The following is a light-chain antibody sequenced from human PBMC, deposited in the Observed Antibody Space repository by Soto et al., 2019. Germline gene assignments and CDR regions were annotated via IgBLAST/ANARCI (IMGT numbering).Light chain of an antibody. V-gene: IGLV1-44*01. Sequence: QSVLTQPPSASGTPGQRVTISCSGNSSNIGSNTVNWYQQLPGTAPKLLIYSNNQRPSGVPDRFSGSKSGASASLAISGLQSEDEADYHCASWDDSLNGYVVFGGGTKLTVL. J-gene: IGLJ2*01. CDR2: SNN. CDR1: SSNIGSNT. CDR3: ASWDDSLNGYVV.